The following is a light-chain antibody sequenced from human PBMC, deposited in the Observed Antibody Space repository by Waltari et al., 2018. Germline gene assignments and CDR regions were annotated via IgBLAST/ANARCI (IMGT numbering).Light chain of an antibody. Sequence: QSVLTQPPSLSAAPGQRVTISCSGSGSNIGSFSVSWFQQLPGTAPKLLIYESNNRPAGIPARFLASRSVTSATLTITGLQTGDEGDYFCASWDNSLNGGVFGGGTKLTVL. V-gene: IGLV1-51*02. CDR1: GSNIGSFS. J-gene: IGLJ3*02. CDR3: ASWDNSLNGGV. CDR2: ESN.